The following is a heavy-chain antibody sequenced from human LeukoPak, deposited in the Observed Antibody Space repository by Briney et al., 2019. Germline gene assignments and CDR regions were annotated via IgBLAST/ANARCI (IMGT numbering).Heavy chain of an antibody. CDR1: GGSISTTGYY. Sequence: SETLSLTCTVSGGSISTTGYYWSWIRQPPGKGLEWIGEINHSGSTNYNPSLKSRVTISVDTSKNQFSLKLSSVTAADTAVYYCARWGVYCSSTSCYNNWFDPWGQGTLVTVSS. CDR3: ARWGVYCSSTSCYNNWFDP. J-gene: IGHJ5*02. V-gene: IGHV4-39*07. CDR2: INHSGST. D-gene: IGHD2-2*02.